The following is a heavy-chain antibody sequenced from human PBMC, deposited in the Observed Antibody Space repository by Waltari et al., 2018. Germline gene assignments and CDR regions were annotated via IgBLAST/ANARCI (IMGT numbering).Heavy chain of an antibody. Sequence: EVQLVESGGGLVQPGGSLRLSCAASGFTVSGNYMSWVRQAPGKGLEWVSIITSKGNTIYADSVKGRFTISRDNSKNTLYLQINSLRADDTGVYYCASRERSGYDDGMDVWGQGTTVTVSS. J-gene: IGHJ6*02. D-gene: IGHD1-26*01. V-gene: IGHV3-66*01. CDR1: GFTVSGNY. CDR3: ASRERSGYDDGMDV. CDR2: ITSKGNT.